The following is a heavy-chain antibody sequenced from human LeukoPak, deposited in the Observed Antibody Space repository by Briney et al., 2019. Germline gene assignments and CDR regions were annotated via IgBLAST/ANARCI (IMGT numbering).Heavy chain of an antibody. V-gene: IGHV1-8*01. D-gene: IGHD3-10*01. Sequence: ASVKVSCKASGYTFTSYDIHWVRQASRHALEWMGWMNPKSAHTGLAQRFQRRVTLTRNTSISTAYMELSSLTSEDTAMYYCTRGPSYHSKWVGGMWFDPWGQGTLVCVCS. CDR2: MNPKSAHT. CDR3: TRGPSYHSKWVGGMWFDP. CDR1: GYTFTSYD. J-gene: IGHJ5*02.